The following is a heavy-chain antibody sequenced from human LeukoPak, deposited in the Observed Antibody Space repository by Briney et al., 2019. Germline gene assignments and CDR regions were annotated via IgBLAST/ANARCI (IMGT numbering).Heavy chain of an antibody. V-gene: IGHV1-8*01. CDR3: ARGPPNWGYDY. J-gene: IGHJ4*02. D-gene: IGHD7-27*01. CDR1: GYTFTSYD. Sequence: GASVTVSCKASGYTFTSYDVNWVRQATGQGLEWMGWMNPNSGNTGLAQKFQGRVTLTRDTSLSTAYMELSNLRSDDTAVYYCARGPPNWGYDYWGPGTLVTVSS. CDR2: MNPNSGNT.